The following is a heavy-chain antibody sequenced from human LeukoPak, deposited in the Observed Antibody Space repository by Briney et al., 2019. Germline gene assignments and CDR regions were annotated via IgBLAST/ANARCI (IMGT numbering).Heavy chain of an antibody. V-gene: IGHV1-46*01. Sequence: ASVKVSCKASGYTFTSYYMLWVRQAPGQGLEWMGMINPSGGSTNYAQKFQGRVTMTRDTSTSTVYMELSSLRSEDTAVYYCARAAVAGSIDYWGQGTLVTVSS. D-gene: IGHD6-19*01. CDR2: INPSGGST. CDR3: ARAAVAGSIDY. J-gene: IGHJ4*02. CDR1: GYTFTSYY.